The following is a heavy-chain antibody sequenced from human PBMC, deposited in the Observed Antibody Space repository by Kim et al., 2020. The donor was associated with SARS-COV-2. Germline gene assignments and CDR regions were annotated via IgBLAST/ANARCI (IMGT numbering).Heavy chain of an antibody. D-gene: IGHD3-10*01. Sequence: GGSLRLSCAASGFTFAGSVMHWFRQAPGKGLQWVALVSGDGGTTYYADSVKGRFTISRDNSKDSLYLQMNSLRTDDTAFYYCSKASGWVPTYWGQGTLVTVSS. CDR2: VSGDGGTT. V-gene: IGHV3-43*02. CDR1: GFTFAGSV. J-gene: IGHJ4*02. CDR3: SKASGWVPTY.